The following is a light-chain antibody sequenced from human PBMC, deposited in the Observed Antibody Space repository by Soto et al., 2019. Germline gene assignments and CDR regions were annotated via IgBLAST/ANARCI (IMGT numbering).Light chain of an antibody. Sequence: QSALTQPPSASGSPGQSVTISCTGTSSDVGAYNYVSWYQQYPGKAPKLMIYEVTKRPSGVPDRFSGSKSGNTASLTVSGLEGGDAAVYSSTSFVGNNFWVFGGGT. CDR1: SSDVGAYNY. CDR3: TSFVGNNFWV. V-gene: IGLV2-8*01. CDR2: EVT. J-gene: IGLJ3*02.